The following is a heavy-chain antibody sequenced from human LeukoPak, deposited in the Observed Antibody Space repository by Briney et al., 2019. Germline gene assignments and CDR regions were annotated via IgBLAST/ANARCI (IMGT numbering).Heavy chain of an antibody. Sequence: TSVKVSCKASGYTFTSYGISWVRQAPGQGLEWMGWISAYNGDTNYAQKLQGRVTMTTDTSTSTAYMELRSLRSDDTAVYYCARGGPAPHRITLIVVASSTDAFDIWGQGTMVTVSS. V-gene: IGHV1-18*01. CDR1: GYTFTSYG. J-gene: IGHJ3*02. CDR2: ISAYNGDT. D-gene: IGHD3-22*01. CDR3: ARGGPAPHRITLIVVASSTDAFDI.